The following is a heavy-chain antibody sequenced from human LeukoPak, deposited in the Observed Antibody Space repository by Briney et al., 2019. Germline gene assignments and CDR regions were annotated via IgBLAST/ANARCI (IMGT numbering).Heavy chain of an antibody. J-gene: IGHJ4*01. CDR2: ISGDGSVT. CDR1: GFNLRNYW. CDR3: ARYSSSSGGASYYLDY. D-gene: IGHD6-6*01. V-gene: IGHV3-74*01. Sequence: AGGSPRLSCTASGFNLRNYWMHWVRQVPGKRLAWVSRISGDGSVTNYADSVQGRFTISRDNAKNILYLQINSLRSEDTAVYYCARYSSSSGGASYYLDYWGRGTLVTVSS.